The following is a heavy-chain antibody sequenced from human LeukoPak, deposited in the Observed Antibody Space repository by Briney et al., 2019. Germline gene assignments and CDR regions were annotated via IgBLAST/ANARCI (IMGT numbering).Heavy chain of an antibody. D-gene: IGHD2-15*01. Sequence: GASVKASCKASGYTFTGYYMHWVRQAPGQGLEWMGWINPNSGGTNYAQKFQGRVTMTRDTSISTAYMELSRLRSDDTAVYYCARPRYCSGGSCYGIYYFDYWGQGTLVTVSS. V-gene: IGHV1-2*02. CDR2: INPNSGGT. J-gene: IGHJ4*02. CDR3: ARPRYCSGGSCYGIYYFDY. CDR1: GYTFTGYY.